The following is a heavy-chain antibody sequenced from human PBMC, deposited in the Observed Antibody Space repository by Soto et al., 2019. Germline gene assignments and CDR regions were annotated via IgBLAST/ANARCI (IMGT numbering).Heavy chain of an antibody. Sequence: PGGSLRLSCAASGFTFSSYAMSWVRQAPGKGLGWVSAISGSGGSTYNADSVKGRFNISRDDSKNTLYLQMNSLRAEDTAVYYCAKIGHIAALDYWGQGTLVTVSS. CDR3: AKIGHIAALDY. CDR2: ISGSGGST. V-gene: IGHV3-23*01. D-gene: IGHD6-6*01. CDR1: GFTFSSYA. J-gene: IGHJ4*02.